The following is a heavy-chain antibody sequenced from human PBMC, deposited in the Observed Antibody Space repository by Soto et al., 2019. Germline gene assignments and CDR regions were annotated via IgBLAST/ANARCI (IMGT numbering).Heavy chain of an antibody. CDR1: GFIFSNYA. Sequence: QVQLVESGGGEVQPGRPLRLSCAASGFIFSNYAFHWVRQAPGKGLEWVALMSFDGNNEYYADSVKGRFTSTRDNSKNRVYFQMNSLRADDTAVYYCARRSYYETGTYDYWGQGTLVTV. D-gene: IGHD3-22*01. J-gene: IGHJ4*02. CDR2: MSFDGNNE. CDR3: ARRSYYETGTYDY. V-gene: IGHV3-30*01.